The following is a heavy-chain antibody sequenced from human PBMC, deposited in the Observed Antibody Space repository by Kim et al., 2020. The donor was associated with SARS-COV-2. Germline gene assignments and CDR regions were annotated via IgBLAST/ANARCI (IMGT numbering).Heavy chain of an antibody. CDR3: AREDDSTGYFFDH. V-gene: IGHV4-31*03. CDR1: GGSISSGGYY. Sequence: SETLSLTCTVSGGSISSGGYYWSWIRQYPGKGLEWIGYTYSSGSTYYNPSLKSRVSISVETSKNQFSLKLSPVTAADTAVYYCAREDDSTGYFFDHWGQG. CDR2: TYSSGST. D-gene: IGHD3-22*01. J-gene: IGHJ4*02.